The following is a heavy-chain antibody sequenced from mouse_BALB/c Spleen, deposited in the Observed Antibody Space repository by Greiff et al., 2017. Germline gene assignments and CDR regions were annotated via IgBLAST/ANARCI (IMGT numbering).Heavy chain of an antibody. D-gene: IGHD1-1*01. J-gene: IGHJ3*01. Sequence: VQLQQSGAELVRSGASVKLSCTASGFNIKDYYMHWVKQRPEQGLEWIGWIDPENGDTEYAPKFQGKATMTADTSSNTAYLQLSSLTSEDTAVYYCNYYYGSSPFAYWGQGTLVTVSA. V-gene: IGHV14-4*02. CDR2: IDPENGDT. CDR1: GFNIKDYY. CDR3: NYYYGSSPFAY.